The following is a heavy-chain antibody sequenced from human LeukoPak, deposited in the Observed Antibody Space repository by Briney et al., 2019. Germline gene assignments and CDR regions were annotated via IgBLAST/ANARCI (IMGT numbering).Heavy chain of an antibody. D-gene: IGHD4-17*01. J-gene: IGHJ3*02. CDR2: ISYDGSNK. CDR3: ASTREDYGDSKDDAFDI. CDR1: GFIFSDYY. Sequence: GGSLRLSCAGSGFIFSDYYMSWIRQAPGKGLEWVAVISYDGSNKYYADSVKGRFTISRDNSKNTLYLQMNSLRAEDTAVYYCASTREDYGDSKDDAFDIWGQGTMVTVSS. V-gene: IGHV3-30-3*01.